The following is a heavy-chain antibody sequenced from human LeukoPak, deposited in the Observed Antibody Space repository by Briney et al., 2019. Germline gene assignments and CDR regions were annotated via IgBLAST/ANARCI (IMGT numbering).Heavy chain of an antibody. V-gene: IGHV4-39*06. CDR2: IYYSGST. CDR3: ARVPGSCSGGSCYRIWYFDL. D-gene: IGHD2-15*01. J-gene: IGHJ2*01. CDR1: GGSISSSSYY. Sequence: SETLSLTCTLSGGSISSSSYYWGWVRQPPGKGLEWIESIYYSGSTYYNPSLKSRVTISVDTSKNPFPLKLSSVTAADTAVYYCARVPGSCSGGSCYRIWYFDLWGRGTLVTVSS.